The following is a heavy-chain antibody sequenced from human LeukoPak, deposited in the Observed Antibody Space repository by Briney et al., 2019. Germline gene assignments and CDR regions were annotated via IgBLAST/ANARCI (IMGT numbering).Heavy chain of an antibody. V-gene: IGHV3-11*01. J-gene: IGHJ6*02. CDR2: ISSSGSTI. CDR3: ARVPHRSLYYYGMDV. Sequence: GGSLRLSCAASGFTFSSVWMSWVRQAPGKGLEWVSYISSSGSTIYYADSVKGRFTISRDNAKNSLYLQMNSLRAEDTAVYYCARVPHRSLYYYGMDVWGQGTTVTVSS. CDR1: GFTFSSVW.